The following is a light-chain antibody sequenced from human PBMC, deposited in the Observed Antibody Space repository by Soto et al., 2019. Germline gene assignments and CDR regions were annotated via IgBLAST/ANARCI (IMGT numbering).Light chain of an antibody. CDR3: QQYSSLPHT. Sequence: SVLTQSPGTLSLSPGERATLSCMASQSVSNSFFAWYQQKPGQAPRLLIYGVSSRATGIPDRFSGSGSGTDFTLTISRLEPEDFVVYFCQQYSSLPHTFGQGTKLEVK. CDR1: QSVSNSF. J-gene: IGKJ2*01. V-gene: IGKV3-20*01. CDR2: GVS.